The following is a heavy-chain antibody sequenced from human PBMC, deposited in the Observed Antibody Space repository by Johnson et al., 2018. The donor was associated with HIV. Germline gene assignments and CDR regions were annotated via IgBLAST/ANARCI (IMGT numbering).Heavy chain of an antibody. CDR3: ARGAVSGYVSVDAFHI. Sequence: VQLVESGGGLVQPGGSLRLSCAASGFTFSSYWMSWVRQAPGKGLEWVANIKQDGSEKYYVDSVKGRFTISRDNAKNSLYLQMNSLRAEDTAVYYCARGAVSGYVSVDAFHIWGQGTLVTVSS. D-gene: IGHD5-12*01. CDR1: GFTFSSYW. CDR2: IKQDGSEK. J-gene: IGHJ3*02. V-gene: IGHV3-7*01.